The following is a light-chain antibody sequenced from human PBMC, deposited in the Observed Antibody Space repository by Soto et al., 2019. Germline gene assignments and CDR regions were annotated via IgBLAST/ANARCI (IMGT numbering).Light chain of an antibody. CDR2: DAS. J-gene: IGKJ1*01. Sequence: DIQMTQSPSTLSASVGDRVTITCRASQSISSWLAWYQQKPGKAPKLLIYDASSLESVVPSRFSGSGSGTEFTLTISSLQPEDVATYYCQKYDSALGTFGQGTKVDIK. CDR3: QKYDSALGT. V-gene: IGKV1-5*01. CDR1: QSISSW.